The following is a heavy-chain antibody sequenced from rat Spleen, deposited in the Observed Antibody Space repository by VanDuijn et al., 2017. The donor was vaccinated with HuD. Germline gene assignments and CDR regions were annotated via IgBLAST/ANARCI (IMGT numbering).Heavy chain of an antibody. CDR2: ISPGGGNT. J-gene: IGHJ1*01. V-gene: IGHV5S23*01. CDR3: ARRDNYYWYFDF. Sequence: EVQLVESGGDLVQPGRSLKLSCAASGFTFSNYDMAWVRQDSTKGLEWVASISPGGGNTYYRDSVKGRFTVSRDNAKSTLYLQMDSLRSEDTATYYCARRDNYYWYFDFWGPGTMVTVSS. CDR1: GFTFSNYD.